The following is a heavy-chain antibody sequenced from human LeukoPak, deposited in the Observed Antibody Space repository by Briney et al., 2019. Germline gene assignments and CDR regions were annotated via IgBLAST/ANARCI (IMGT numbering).Heavy chain of an antibody. J-gene: IGHJ4*02. CDR3: AKGPDFWSGYSDY. CDR2: ISNSGST. D-gene: IGHD3-3*01. Sequence: SETLSLTCTVSGGPITSYHWNWMRQPPGKGLQWIGYISNSGSTNYNPSLMSRLTISVDTSKNQLSLKMRSLTAADTAVYYCAKGPDFWSGYSDYWGQGTLVTVSS. CDR1: GGPITSYH. V-gene: IGHV4-59*08.